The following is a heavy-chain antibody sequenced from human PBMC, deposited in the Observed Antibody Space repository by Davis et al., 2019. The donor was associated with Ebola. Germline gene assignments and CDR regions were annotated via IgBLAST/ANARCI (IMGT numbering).Heavy chain of an antibody. D-gene: IGHD4-17*01. CDR3: TREYGDYDY. Sequence: GESLKISCAASGSTFSGSGIHWVRQASGKGLEWVGRVRSKANSYATAYAASVKGRFTITRDDSKNTAYLQMKSLKTEDTAVYYCTREYGDYDYWGQGTLVTVSS. CDR2: VRSKANSYAT. J-gene: IGHJ4*02. CDR1: GSTFSGSG. V-gene: IGHV3-73*01.